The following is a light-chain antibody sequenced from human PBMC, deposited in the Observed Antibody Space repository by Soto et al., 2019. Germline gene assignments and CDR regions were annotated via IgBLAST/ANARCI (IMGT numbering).Light chain of an antibody. CDR3: SSYTRNSPVL. CDR1: SSDVGGYNY. V-gene: IGLV2-14*03. Sequence: QSVLTQPASVSGSPGQSITISCTGTSSDVGGYNYVSWYQQHPGKAPKLMIYSVSNRPSGVSHRFSGSKSGNTASLTISGLQAEDEADYYCSSYTRNSPVLFGGGTQLTVL. J-gene: IGLJ2*01. CDR2: SVS.